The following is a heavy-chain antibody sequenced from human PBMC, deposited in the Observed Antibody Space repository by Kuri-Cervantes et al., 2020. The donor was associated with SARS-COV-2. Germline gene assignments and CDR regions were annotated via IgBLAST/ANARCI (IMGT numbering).Heavy chain of an antibody. Sequence: ASVKVSCKASGYTFTDYYMHWVRQAPGQGLEWMGWINPDSSGTDYAEKFQGRVTMTRDMSISTAYMELSSLTSEDTAIYYCYCAPKEGFDSWGRGTLVTVSS. V-gene: IGHV1-2*02. CDR3: YCAPKEGFDS. J-gene: IGHJ4*02. CDR2: INPDSSGT. D-gene: IGHD2-21*01. CDR1: GYTFTDYY.